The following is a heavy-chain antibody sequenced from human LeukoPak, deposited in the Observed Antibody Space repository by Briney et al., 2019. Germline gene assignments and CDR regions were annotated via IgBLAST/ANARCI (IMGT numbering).Heavy chain of an antibody. D-gene: IGHD1-14*01. CDR1: GYTFTGYY. CDR2: INPNSGGT. CDR3: ARDSAKGITNY. J-gene: IGHJ4*02. V-gene: IGHV1-2*02. Sequence: GASVKVSCKASGYTFTGYYMHWVRQAPGQGLEWMGWINPNSGGTNFAQKFQGRVTMTRDTSINTAYMELSRLRSDDTALYYCARDSAKGITNYWGQGTLVTVSS.